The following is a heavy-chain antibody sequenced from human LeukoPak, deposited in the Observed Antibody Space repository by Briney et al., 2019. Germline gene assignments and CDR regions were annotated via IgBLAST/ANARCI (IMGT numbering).Heavy chain of an antibody. CDR2: IYHSGST. CDR3: ARSPLGATFYFDY. CDR1: GGSISSSNW. V-gene: IGHV4-4*02. D-gene: IGHD3-10*01. Sequence: SETLSLTCAVSGGSISSSNWWSWVRQPPGKGLEWIGEIYHSGSTNYNPPLKSRVTISVDKSKNQFSLKLSSVTAADTAVYYCARSPLGATFYFDYWGQGTLVTVSS. J-gene: IGHJ4*02.